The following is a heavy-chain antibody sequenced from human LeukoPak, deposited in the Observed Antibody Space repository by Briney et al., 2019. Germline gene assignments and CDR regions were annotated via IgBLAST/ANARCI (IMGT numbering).Heavy chain of an antibody. CDR3: ARVGYYGSGRSIYYYYMDV. CDR2: INYSGST. V-gene: IGHV4-39*07. J-gene: IGHJ6*03. CDR1: GGSISSNIYY. D-gene: IGHD3-10*01. Sequence: SETLSLTCSVAGGSISSNIYYWGWIRQPPGKGLEWIGSINYSGSTSHNASLRSRVTISVDTSKNQFSLKLSSVTAADTAVYYCARVGYYGSGRSIYYYYMDVWGKGTTVTVSS.